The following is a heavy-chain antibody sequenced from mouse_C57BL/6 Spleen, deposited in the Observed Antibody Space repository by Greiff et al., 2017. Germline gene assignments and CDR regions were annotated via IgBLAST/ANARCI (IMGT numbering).Heavy chain of an antibody. CDR2: IYPGDGDT. CDR1: GYAFSSSW. D-gene: IGHD1-1*01. Sequence: VQVVESGPELVKPGASVKISCKASGYAFSSSWMNWVKQRPGKGLEWIGRIYPGDGDTNYNGKFKGKATLTADKSASTAYMQLSSLTSEDSAVYFCARISYYDSSYEGFDYWGQGTTRTVSS. J-gene: IGHJ2*01. CDR3: ARISYYDSSYEGFDY. V-gene: IGHV1-82*01.